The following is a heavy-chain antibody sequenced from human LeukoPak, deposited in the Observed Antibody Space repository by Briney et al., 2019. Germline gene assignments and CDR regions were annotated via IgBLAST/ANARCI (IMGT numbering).Heavy chain of an antibody. CDR2: ISGSDGST. J-gene: IGHJ3*02. CDR3: AKSGYSSGWFRAFDI. D-gene: IGHD6-19*01. V-gene: IGHV3-23*01. Sequence: GGSLRLSCATPGFIFNYYATSWVRKAPGKGLEWVSGISGSDGSTYYADSVKGRFSISRDNSKRTLFLQMNSLRAEDTAVYYGAKSGYSSGWFRAFDIWGQGTLVTVSS. CDR1: GFIFNYYA.